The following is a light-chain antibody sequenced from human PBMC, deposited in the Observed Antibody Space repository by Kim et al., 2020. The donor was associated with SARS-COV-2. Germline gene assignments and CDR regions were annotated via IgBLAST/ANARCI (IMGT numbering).Light chain of an antibody. CDR1: QSVLFNSNNNNY. CDR2: WAS. Sequence: RATINCKSSQSVLFNSNNNNYLAWFQQKPGQPPKLLIYWASTRESGVPDRFIGSGSGTDFTLTISSLQAEDVAVYYCQQYYGTPYTFGQGTKLEI. J-gene: IGKJ2*01. CDR3: QQYYGTPYT. V-gene: IGKV4-1*01.